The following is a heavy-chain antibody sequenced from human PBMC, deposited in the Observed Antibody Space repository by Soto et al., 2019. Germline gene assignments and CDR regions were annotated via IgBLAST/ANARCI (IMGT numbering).Heavy chain of an antibody. V-gene: IGHV4-39*01. CDR2: IYYSGST. CDR3: ARHSSNVWGSYRQLRSYGFDY. J-gene: IGHJ4*02. CDR1: GGSIGSLSYH. D-gene: IGHD3-16*02. Sequence: SVPLCHPRTVSGGSIGSLSYHCVMNRQPPGKGLEWIGSIYYSGSTYYNPSLKSRVTISVDTSKNQFSLKLSSVTAADTAVYYCARHSSNVWGSYRQLRSYGFDYWGQGTLVTVSS.